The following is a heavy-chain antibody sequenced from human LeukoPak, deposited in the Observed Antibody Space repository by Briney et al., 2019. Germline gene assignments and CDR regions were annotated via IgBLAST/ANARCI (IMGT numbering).Heavy chain of an antibody. CDR1: GGSISSYY. J-gene: IGHJ4*02. D-gene: IGHD5-12*01. Sequence: PSETLSLTCTVSGGSISSYYWSWIRQPPGKGLEWIGYVYYSGSTNYNPSLKSRVTISVDTSKNQFSLKLSSVTAADTAVYYCARHKPLVAALPDYWGQGTLVTVSS. CDR3: ARHKPLVAALPDY. V-gene: IGHV4-59*08. CDR2: VYYSGST.